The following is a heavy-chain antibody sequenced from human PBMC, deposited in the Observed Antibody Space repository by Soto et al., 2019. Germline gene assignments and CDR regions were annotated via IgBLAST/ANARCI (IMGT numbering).Heavy chain of an antibody. J-gene: IGHJ3*02. CDR3: ARDSRGAFDI. CDR2: IWYDGSNK. CDR1: GFTFSSYG. V-gene: IGHV3-33*01. D-gene: IGHD3-16*01. Sequence: QVQLVESGGGVVQPGRSLRLSCAASGFTFSSYGMHWVRQAPGKGLEWVAVIWYDGSNKYYADSVKGRFTISRDNSKTTLYLQMNSLRAEDTAVDYCARDSRGAFDIWGQGTMVTVSS.